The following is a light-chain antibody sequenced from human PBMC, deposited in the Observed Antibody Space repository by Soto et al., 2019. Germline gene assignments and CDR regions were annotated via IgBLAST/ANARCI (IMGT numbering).Light chain of an antibody. CDR3: CSFTLSNTHV. CDR1: SSDFGNYNL. J-gene: IGLJ1*01. Sequence: QSALTQPASVSGSPGQWITISCTGTSSDFGNYNLVSWYQQHPGKVPKLILFEVNKRPSGVSGRFSGSESGNTASLTISGLQAEDEAEYYCCSFTLSNTHVFGTGTKLTVL. V-gene: IGLV2-23*02. CDR2: EVN.